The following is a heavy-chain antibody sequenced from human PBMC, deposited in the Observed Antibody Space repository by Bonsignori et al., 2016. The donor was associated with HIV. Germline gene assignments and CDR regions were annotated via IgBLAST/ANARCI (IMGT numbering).Heavy chain of an antibody. V-gene: IGHV3-49*02. CDR3: ATHSPPEGASSFAS. Sequence: WIRQPPGKGLEWVGFIRTRGDGETQKYAASVRGRFTISRDDSKSVAYLQMNNLQTEDTAVYYCATHSPPEGASSFASWGQGTLVTVSS. CDR2: IRTRGDGETQ. J-gene: IGHJ4*02.